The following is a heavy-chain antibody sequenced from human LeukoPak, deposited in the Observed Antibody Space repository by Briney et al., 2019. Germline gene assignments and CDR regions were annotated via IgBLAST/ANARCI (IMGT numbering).Heavy chain of an antibody. J-gene: IGHJ6*02. CDR2: ISCDGSNK. CDR3: AKDMGESHGMDV. D-gene: IGHD2-21*01. V-gene: IGHV3-30*18. CDR1: GFTFSSYG. Sequence: GGSLRLSCAASGFTFSSYGMHWVRQAPGKGLEWVAVISCDGSNKYYADSVKGRFTISRDNSKNTLYLQMNSLRAEDTAVYYCAKDMGESHGMDVWGQGTTVTVSS.